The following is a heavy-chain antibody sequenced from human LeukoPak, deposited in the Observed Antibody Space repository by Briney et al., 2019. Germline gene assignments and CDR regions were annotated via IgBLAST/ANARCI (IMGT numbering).Heavy chain of an antibody. V-gene: IGHV3-30-3*01. Sequence: GGSLRLSCAASGFTFSNYAMHWVRQAPGKGLEWVAVISYDGSSKYYADSVKGRFTISRDNSKNTLYLQLNSLRAEDTAVYYCARELRQYYFDGHFHHWGQGTLSPSPQ. CDR2: ISYDGSSK. CDR3: ARELRQYYFDGHFHH. CDR1: GFTFSNYA. D-gene: IGHD3-22*01. J-gene: IGHJ4*02.